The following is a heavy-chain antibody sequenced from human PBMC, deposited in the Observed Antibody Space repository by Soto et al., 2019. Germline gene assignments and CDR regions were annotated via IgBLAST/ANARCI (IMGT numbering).Heavy chain of an antibody. J-gene: IGHJ6*02. Sequence: QVQLVESGGGVAQPGRSLRLFCAASGFTLSSYSLHWVRQSPGKGLEWVAAISSDGTEKHYADSVKGRFTISRDNSKNTLFLQLTSLRTEDAAVYYCARMFGFSYGPANRGMDVWGQGTTVTVSS. CDR2: ISSDGTEK. D-gene: IGHD5-18*01. CDR1: GFTLSSYS. V-gene: IGHV3-30*04. CDR3: ARMFGFSYGPANRGMDV.